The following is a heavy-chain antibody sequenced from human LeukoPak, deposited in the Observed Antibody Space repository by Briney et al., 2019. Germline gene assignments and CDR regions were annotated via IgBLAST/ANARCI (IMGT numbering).Heavy chain of an antibody. CDR3: ARNLGYYGSGSSFN. J-gene: IGHJ4*02. Sequence: GGSLRLSCAASGFTFSSYWMIWVRQAPEKGLEWVANIQQGGSEKYYVDSVKGRFTISRDNAKNSLFLQMNSLRAEDTAVYYCARNLGYYGSGSSFNWGQGTLVTVSS. D-gene: IGHD3-10*01. CDR1: GFTFSSYW. V-gene: IGHV3-7*05. CDR2: IQQGGSEK.